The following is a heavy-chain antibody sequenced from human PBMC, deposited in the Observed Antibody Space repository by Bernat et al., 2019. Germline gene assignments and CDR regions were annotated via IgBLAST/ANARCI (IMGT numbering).Heavy chain of an antibody. Sequence: EVQLLESGGGLVQPGGSLRLSCAASGFTFSSYAMSWVRQAPVKGLEWVSAISGSGGSTYYADSVKGRFTISRDNSKNTLYLQMNSLRAEDTAVYYCAKDPKSVVVPPAFDYWGQGTLVTVSS. CDR2: ISGSGGST. D-gene: IGHD2-2*01. CDR3: AKDPKSVVVPPAFDY. V-gene: IGHV3-23*01. J-gene: IGHJ4*02. CDR1: GFTFSSYA.